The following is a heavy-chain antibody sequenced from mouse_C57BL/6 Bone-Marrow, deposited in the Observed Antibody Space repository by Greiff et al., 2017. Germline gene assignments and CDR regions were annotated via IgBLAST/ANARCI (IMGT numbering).Heavy chain of an antibody. D-gene: IGHD3-1*01. CDR3: ARSGWEGAFDN. J-gene: IGHJ2*01. CDR2: IHPNSGST. V-gene: IGHV1-64*01. Sequence: QVQLQQPGAELVKPGASVKLSCKASGYTFTSYWMHWVKQRPGQGLEWIGMIHPNSGSTNYNEKFKSKATLTVDKSSSTAYMQLSSLTSEDSAVYYCARSGWEGAFDNWGQGTTLTVSS. CDR1: GYTFTSYW.